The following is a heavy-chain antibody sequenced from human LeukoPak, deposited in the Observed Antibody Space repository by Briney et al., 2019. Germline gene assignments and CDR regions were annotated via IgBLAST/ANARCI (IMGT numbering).Heavy chain of an antibody. V-gene: IGHV1-58*02. CDR2: IVVGSGNT. CDR3: AAQGDSSGSYFDY. CDR1: GFTFTSSA. D-gene: IGHD3-22*01. Sequence: SVKVSCKASGFTFTSSAMQWVRQARGQRLEWIGWIVVGSGNTNYAQKFQERVTITRDMSTSTAYMELSSLRSEDTAVYYCAAQGDSSGSYFDYWGQGTLVTVSS. J-gene: IGHJ4*02.